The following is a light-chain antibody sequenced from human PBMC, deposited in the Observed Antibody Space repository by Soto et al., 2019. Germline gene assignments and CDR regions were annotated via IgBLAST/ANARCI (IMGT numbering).Light chain of an antibody. Sequence: QSAMTQPPSVSAAPGQRVTISCSGSSSNIGGNSVSWYQQLPGTAPKLLIYDDDKRPSGIPDRFSGSKSGTSATLGITGFQTGDESDYYCGSWDSSLSAYVCCTGTKLTVL. CDR3: GSWDSSLSAYV. CDR1: SSNIGGNS. V-gene: IGLV1-51*01. J-gene: IGLJ1*01. CDR2: DDD.